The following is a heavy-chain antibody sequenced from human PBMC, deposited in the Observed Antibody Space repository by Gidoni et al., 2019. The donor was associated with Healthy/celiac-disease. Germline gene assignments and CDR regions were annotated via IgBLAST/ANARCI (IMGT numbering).Heavy chain of an antibody. Sequence: QVQLVESGGGVVQPGRSLRLSCAASGFTFSSYAMHWVRQAPGKGLGWVAVISYDGSNKYYADSVKGRFTISRDNSKNTLYLQMNSLRAEDTAVYYCARGGSSWYKPPNNYYYYMDVWGKGTTVTVSS. J-gene: IGHJ6*03. CDR3: ARGGSSWYKPPNNYYYYMDV. CDR1: GFTFSSYA. D-gene: IGHD6-13*01. V-gene: IGHV3-30*01. CDR2: ISYDGSNK.